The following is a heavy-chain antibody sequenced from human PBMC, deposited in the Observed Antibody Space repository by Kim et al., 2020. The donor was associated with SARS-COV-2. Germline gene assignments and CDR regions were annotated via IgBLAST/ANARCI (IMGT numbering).Heavy chain of an antibody. V-gene: IGHV1-2*05. Sequence: ASVKVSCKASGYTFTGYYMHWVRQAPGQGLEWMGRINPNSGGTNYAQKFQGRVTMTRDTSISTAYMELSRLRSDDTVVYYFARGGDSSSWPYYYGMDVWGQGTTVTVSS. CDR2: INPNSGGT. CDR3: ARGGDSSSWPYYYGMDV. D-gene: IGHD6-13*01. J-gene: IGHJ6*02. CDR1: GYTFTGYY.